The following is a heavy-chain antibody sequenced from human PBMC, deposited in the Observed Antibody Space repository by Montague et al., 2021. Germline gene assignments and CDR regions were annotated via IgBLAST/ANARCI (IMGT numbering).Heavy chain of an antibody. J-gene: IGHJ3*02. V-gene: IGHV3-9*01. CDR1: GFNFDNYA. Sequence: SLRLSCAASGFNFDNYAMHWVRQVPGKGLEWVSGIKWNSGLIGYADSVKGRFTISRDNMKNSLYLQMNSLRAEHTAFYYCARRDSLDIWGQGTMVTVSS. CDR3: ARRDSLDI. CDR2: IKWNSGLI.